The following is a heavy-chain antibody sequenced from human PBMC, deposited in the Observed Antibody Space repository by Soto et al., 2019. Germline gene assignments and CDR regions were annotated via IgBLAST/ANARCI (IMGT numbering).Heavy chain of an antibody. V-gene: IGHV1-18*01. CDR3: ARDRVRLVGSSSDSGYYYYYGMDV. CDR1: GYTFTSYG. D-gene: IGHD6-6*01. J-gene: IGHJ6*02. Sequence: ASVKVSCKASGYTFTSYGISWVRQAPGQGLEWMGWISAYNGNTNYAQKLQGRVTMTTDTSTSTAYMELRSLRSDDTAVYYCARDRVRLVGSSSDSGYYYYYGMDVWGQGTTVTVSS. CDR2: ISAYNGNT.